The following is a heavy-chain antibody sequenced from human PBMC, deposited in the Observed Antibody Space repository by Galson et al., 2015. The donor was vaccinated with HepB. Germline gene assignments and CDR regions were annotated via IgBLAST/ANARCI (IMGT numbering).Heavy chain of an antibody. CDR2: IIPILGIA. CDR1: GGTFSSYA. Sequence: SVKVSCKASGGTFSSYAISWVRQAPGQGLEWMGRIIPILGIANYAQEFQGRVTITADKSTSTAYMELSSLRSEDTAVYYCARLRSYGGNYWYFDLWGRGTLVTVSS. V-gene: IGHV1-69*04. D-gene: IGHD4-23*01. CDR3: ARLRSYGGNYWYFDL. J-gene: IGHJ2*01.